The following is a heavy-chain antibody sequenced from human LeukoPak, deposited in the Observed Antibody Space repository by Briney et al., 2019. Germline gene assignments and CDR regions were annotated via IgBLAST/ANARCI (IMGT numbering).Heavy chain of an antibody. CDR3: ARDNADGNDAARNWFDP. V-gene: IGHV1-46*01. J-gene: IGHJ5*02. Sequence: ASVKASCKASGYTFTSYYMHWVRQAPGQGLEWMGIINPSGGSTSYAQRFQGRVTMTRDTSTSTVYMELSSLRSEDTAVYYCARDNADGNDAARNWFDPWGQGTLVTVSS. D-gene: IGHD3-16*01. CDR1: GYTFTSYY. CDR2: INPSGGST.